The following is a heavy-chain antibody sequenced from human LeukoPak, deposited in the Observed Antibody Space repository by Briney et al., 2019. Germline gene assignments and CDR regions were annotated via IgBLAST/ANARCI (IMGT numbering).Heavy chain of an antibody. V-gene: IGHV1-18*01. D-gene: IGHD3-22*01. CDR3: ARLLPSPVIESGHAFDI. CDR2: ISAYNGNT. J-gene: IGHJ3*02. CDR1: GYTFTSYG. Sequence: ASVKVSCKASGYTFTSYGISWVRQAPGQGLEWMGWISAYNGNTNYAQKLQGRVTMTTDTSTSTAYMELRSLRSDDTAVYYCARLLPSPVIESGHAFDIWGQGTMVTVSS.